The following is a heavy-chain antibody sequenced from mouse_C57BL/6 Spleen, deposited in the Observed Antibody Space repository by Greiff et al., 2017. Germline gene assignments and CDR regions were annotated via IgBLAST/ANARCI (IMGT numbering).Heavy chain of an antibody. J-gene: IGHJ2*01. CDR3: AYSSGYYFDY. CDR2: INPYNGGT. Sequence: VQLQQSGPVLVKPGASVKMSCKASGYTFTDYYMNWVKQSHGKSLEWIGVINPYNGGTSYNQKFKGKATLTVDKSSSTAYMELNSLTSEDSAVYYCAYSSGYYFDYWGQSTTLTVSS. CDR1: GYTFTDYY. V-gene: IGHV1-19*01. D-gene: IGHD3-2*02.